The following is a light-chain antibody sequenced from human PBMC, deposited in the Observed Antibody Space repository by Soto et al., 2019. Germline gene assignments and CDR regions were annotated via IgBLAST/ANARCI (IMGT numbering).Light chain of an antibody. V-gene: IGKV4-1*01. J-gene: IGKJ1*01. CDR1: QSVLHRSSNKNF. CDR2: WAS. Sequence: IVMTQSPDSLAVSLGERATVNCKSSQSVLHRSSNKNFLAWYQQKPGQPPKLLISWASTRESGVPDRFSGSGSETDFALTISSLQAEDVSVYFCQHYYNTPWTFGQRTKVEIK. CDR3: QHYYNTPWT.